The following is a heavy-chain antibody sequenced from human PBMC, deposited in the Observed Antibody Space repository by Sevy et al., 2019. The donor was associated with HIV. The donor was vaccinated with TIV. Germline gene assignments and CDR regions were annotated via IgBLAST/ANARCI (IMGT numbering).Heavy chain of an antibody. J-gene: IGHJ4*02. Sequence: GGSLRLSCAASGFTFSSYAMNWVRQAPGKGLEWVSGINGSGGSGDKTNYADSVKGRFTISRDDSKNSLYLQLNSLRAEDTAIYYCARKYDSSGYFDYWGQGTLVTVSS. CDR2: INGSGGSGDKT. CDR3: ARKYDSSGYFDY. V-gene: IGHV3-23*01. D-gene: IGHD3-22*01. CDR1: GFTFSSYA.